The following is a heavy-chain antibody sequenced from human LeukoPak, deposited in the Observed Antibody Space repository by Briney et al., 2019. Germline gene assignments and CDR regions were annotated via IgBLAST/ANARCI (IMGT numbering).Heavy chain of an antibody. J-gene: IGHJ4*02. D-gene: IGHD3-10*01. CDR3: ASIRITIVRGVRRPSDY. Sequence: SETLSLTCTVSGVSISSSNSYWGWIRQPPGRGLEWIGEINHSGSTNYNPSLKSRVTISVDTSKNQFSLKLTSVTAADTAVYYCASIRITIVRGVRRPSDYWGQGTLVTVSS. V-gene: IGHV4-39*07. CDR2: INHSGST. CDR1: GVSISSSNSY.